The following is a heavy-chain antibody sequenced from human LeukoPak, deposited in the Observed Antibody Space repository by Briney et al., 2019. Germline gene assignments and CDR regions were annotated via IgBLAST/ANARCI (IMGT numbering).Heavy chain of an antibody. CDR1: GYTFINYG. CDR2: ITPYNGNT. J-gene: IGHJ3*02. D-gene: IGHD3-22*01. V-gene: IGHV1-18*01. Sequence: DSVKVSCKASGYTFINYGINWVRQAPGQGLEWVGWITPYNGNTNYAQKLQGRVTMTTDTSTSTVYMELSSLRSEDTAVYYCARQPSSGYRSAFDIWGQGTMVTVSS. CDR3: ARQPSSGYRSAFDI.